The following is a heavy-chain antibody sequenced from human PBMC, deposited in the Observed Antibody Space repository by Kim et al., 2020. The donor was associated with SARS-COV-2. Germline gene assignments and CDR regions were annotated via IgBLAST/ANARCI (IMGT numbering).Heavy chain of an antibody. CDR3: ACASDSSGYYAYFDY. CDR1: GFTFSDYY. Sequence: GGSLRLSCAASGFTFSDYYMSWIRQAPGKGLEWVSYICSSSSYTNYADSVKGRTTITIDTAKNSLYLQMNSMRAEDTAVYYCACASDSSGYYAYFDYWGQGTLVTVSS. J-gene: IGHJ4*02. CDR2: ICSSSSYT. V-gene: IGHV3-11*06. D-gene: IGHD3-22*01.